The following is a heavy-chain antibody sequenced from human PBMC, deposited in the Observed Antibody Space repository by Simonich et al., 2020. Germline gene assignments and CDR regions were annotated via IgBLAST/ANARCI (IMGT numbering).Heavy chain of an antibody. CDR2: IYHSGGP. J-gene: IGHJ6*02. CDR1: GYSISSGYY. CDR3: ARVGYSNYYYYGMDV. Sequence: QVQLQESGPGLVKPSETLSLTCAVSGYSISSGYYWGWIRQPQGKGLEWIGSIYHSGGPYYNPSLKSLVTISGDTSKNQFSLKLSSVPAADTAVYYCARVGYSNYYYYGMDVWGQGTTVTVSS. D-gene: IGHD6-13*01. V-gene: IGHV4-38-2*01.